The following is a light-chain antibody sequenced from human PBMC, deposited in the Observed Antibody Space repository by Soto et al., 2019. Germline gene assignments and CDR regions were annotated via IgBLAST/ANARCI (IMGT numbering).Light chain of an antibody. V-gene: IGKV3-20*01. CDR1: QSISRY. Sequence: EIVMTQSPASLSVSPRETATLSCRASQSISRYLAWYQHKPGQAPRLLIYAASSRATGIPDRFSGSGSGTDFTLTIRRLEPEDFAVYYCQQYGSSPRTFGGGTKVDIK. CDR2: AAS. J-gene: IGKJ4*01. CDR3: QQYGSSPRT.